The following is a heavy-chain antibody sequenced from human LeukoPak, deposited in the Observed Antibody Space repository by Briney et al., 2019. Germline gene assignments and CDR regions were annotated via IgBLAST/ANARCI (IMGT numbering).Heavy chain of an antibody. Sequence: GGSLRLSCAASGFAASGFTFSTFGMHWVRQAPGKGLEWVAFIRYDGSNKYYADSVKGRFTISRDDSKNTLYLQMNSLRAEDTAAYYCAKGYYFDILSGYSSLDSWGQGTLVAVSS. CDR1: GFTFSTFG. CDR2: IRYDGSNK. J-gene: IGHJ4*02. D-gene: IGHD3-9*01. V-gene: IGHV3-30*02. CDR3: AKGYYFDILSGYSSLDS.